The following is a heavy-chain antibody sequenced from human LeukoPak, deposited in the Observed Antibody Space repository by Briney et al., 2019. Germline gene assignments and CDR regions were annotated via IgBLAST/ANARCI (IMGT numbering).Heavy chain of an antibody. J-gene: IGHJ4*02. CDR2: IIESGGTM. Sequence: GGSLRLSCATPGFMFRDYYMNWIRQAPGKGLEWVSSIIESGGTMHYADSVKGRFTISRDNAKNSLYLQMNSLRADDTAVYYCVRNWGLDYWGQGTLVTVSS. D-gene: IGHD7-27*01. CDR1: GFMFRDYY. V-gene: IGHV3-11*01. CDR3: VRNWGLDY.